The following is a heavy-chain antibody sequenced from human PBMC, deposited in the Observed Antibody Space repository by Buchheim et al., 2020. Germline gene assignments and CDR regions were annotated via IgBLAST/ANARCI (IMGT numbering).Heavy chain of an antibody. CDR3: ARHPLVRGVIIGDYYYYGMDV. V-gene: IGHV5-10-1*01. CDR1: GYIFTSYW. D-gene: IGHD3-10*01. J-gene: IGHJ6*02. CDR2: IDPSDSYT. Sequence: EVQLVQSGAEVKKPGESLRISCKGSGYIFTSYWISWVRQMPGKGLEWMGRIDPSDSYTNYSPAFKGHVTISADKSISTAYPQWSSLKASDTAMYYCARHPLVRGVIIGDYYYYGMDVWGQGTT.